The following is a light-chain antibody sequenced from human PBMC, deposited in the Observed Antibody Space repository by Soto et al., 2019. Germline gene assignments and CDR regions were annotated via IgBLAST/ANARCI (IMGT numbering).Light chain of an antibody. V-gene: IGKV4-1*01. CDR3: QQFSSPPVFP. Sequence: DIVMTQSPDSLAVSLGERATINCKSSQSVFKGSNNKDCLAWYQQKPGQPPKLLLYWASTRESGVPDRLSGSGAGTDFTLTISSLQAEDVAIYYCQQFSSPPVFPFGQGTKLEIK. J-gene: IGKJ2*01. CDR1: QSVFKGSNNKDC. CDR2: WAS.